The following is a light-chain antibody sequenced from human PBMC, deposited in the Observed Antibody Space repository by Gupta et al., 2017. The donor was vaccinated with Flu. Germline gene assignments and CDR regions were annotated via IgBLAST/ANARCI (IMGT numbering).Light chain of an antibody. J-gene: IGLJ3*02. Sequence: QSVLTQPPSVSVPPGQRVTISCTGSSSNIGAGYDVHWYQQLPGTAPKLLIYVNSNRPSGVPDRFSGSKSGTSASLAITGLQAEDEADYYCQSYDSSLSASVFGGGAKLTVL. CDR1: SSNIGAGYD. CDR3: QSYDSSLSASV. CDR2: VNS. V-gene: IGLV1-40*01.